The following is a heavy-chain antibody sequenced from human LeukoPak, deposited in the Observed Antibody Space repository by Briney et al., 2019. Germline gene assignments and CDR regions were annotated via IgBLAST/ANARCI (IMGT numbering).Heavy chain of an antibody. CDR2: IYTSGST. CDR1: GGSISSGSYY. CDR3: ARGEYCSGGSCPRGYYYYYYMDV. J-gene: IGHJ6*03. Sequence: SETLSLTCTVSGGSISSGSYYWRWIRQPAGKGLEWIGRIYTSGSTNYNPSLKSRVTISVDTSKNQFSLKLSSVTAADTAVYYCARGEYCSGGSCPRGYYYYYYMDVWGKGTTVTVSS. D-gene: IGHD2-15*01. V-gene: IGHV4-61*02.